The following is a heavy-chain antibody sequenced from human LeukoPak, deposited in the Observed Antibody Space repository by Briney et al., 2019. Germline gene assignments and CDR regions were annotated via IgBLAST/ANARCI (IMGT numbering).Heavy chain of an antibody. J-gene: IGHJ4*02. CDR3: ARAQRAYEAAANDY. CDR1: GFTFSSYW. D-gene: IGHD6-13*01. V-gene: IGHV3-74*01. CDR2: INSDGSST. Sequence: GGSLRLSCAASGFTFSSYWMHWVRQAPGKGLVWVSRINSDGSSTSYANSVKGRFTISRDNAKNTLYLQMNSLRAEDTAVYYCARAQRAYEAAANDYWGQGTLVTVSS.